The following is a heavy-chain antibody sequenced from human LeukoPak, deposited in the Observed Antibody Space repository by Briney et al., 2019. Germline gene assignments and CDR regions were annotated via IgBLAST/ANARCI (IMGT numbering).Heavy chain of an antibody. V-gene: IGHV4-34*01. CDR1: GGSFSGYY. CDR2: INHSGST. D-gene: IGHD2-8*01. J-gene: IGHJ4*02. Sequence: PSETLSLTCAVYGGSFSGYYWSWIRQPPGKGLEWIGEINHSGSTNYNPSLKSRVTISVDTSKNQFSLKLSSVTAADTAAYYCARGPARYCTNGVCYNHIGAFDYWGQGTLVTVSS. CDR3: ARGPARYCTNGVCYNHIGAFDY.